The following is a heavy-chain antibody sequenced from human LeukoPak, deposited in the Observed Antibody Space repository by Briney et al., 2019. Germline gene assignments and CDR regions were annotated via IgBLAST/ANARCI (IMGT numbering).Heavy chain of an antibody. Sequence: GGSLRLSCAASGFTFRSFGMHWVRQAPGKGLEWVAFTVYDGSTEYYADPVQGRFTISRDNSKNTLYLQMNSLRIEDAAVYYCAKVWRDDHISGSYRGFHHWGQGTLVTVSS. J-gene: IGHJ4*02. CDR1: GFTFRSFG. CDR3: AKVWRDDHISGSYRGFHH. D-gene: IGHD3-16*02. V-gene: IGHV3-30*02. CDR2: TVYDGSTE.